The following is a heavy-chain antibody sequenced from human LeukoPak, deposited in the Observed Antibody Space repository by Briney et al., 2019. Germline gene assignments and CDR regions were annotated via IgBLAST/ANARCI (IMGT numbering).Heavy chain of an antibody. CDR2: IDYDSSHI. D-gene: IGHD3-9*01. CDR1: GFTFSTSA. V-gene: IGHV3-21*01. Sequence: GGSLRLSCAASGFTFSTSAMNWVRQVPGKGLEWVSSIDYDSSHIYYAASVRGRVTISRDNARDSVYLQMDSLRVEDTAVYYCTRDPLRYLRVGHYDYWGQRTLVAVSS. CDR3: TRDPLRYLRVGHYDY. J-gene: IGHJ4*02.